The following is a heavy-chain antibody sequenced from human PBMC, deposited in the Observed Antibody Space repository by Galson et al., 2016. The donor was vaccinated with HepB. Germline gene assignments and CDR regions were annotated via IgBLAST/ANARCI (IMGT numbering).Heavy chain of an antibody. CDR1: GYTFSSYA. J-gene: IGHJ4*02. V-gene: IGHV1-18*01. D-gene: IGHD4-17*01. CDR3: ARGGDYDRTLDF. Sequence: SVKVSCKASGYTFSSYAISWVRQAPGQGLEWMGWINPYNANINYAQKLQDRVTLTTDTSTSTAYMEVRSLRSDDTAVYYCARGGDYDRTLDFWGQGTLVTVSS. CDR2: INPYNANI.